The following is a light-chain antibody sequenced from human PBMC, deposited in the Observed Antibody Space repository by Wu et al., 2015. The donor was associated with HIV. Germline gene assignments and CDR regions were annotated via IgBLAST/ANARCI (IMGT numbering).Light chain of an antibody. CDR2: GAS. Sequence: EIVMTQSPVTLSVSPGERATLSCRASQSVSSNLAWYQQKPGQAPRLLIYGASTRATGIPARFSGSGSGTEFTLTISSLQSEDFAVYSCQQYNNWPALTFGGGTKVEIK. CDR3: QQYNNWPALT. CDR1: QSVSSN. J-gene: IGKJ4*01. V-gene: IGKV3-15*01.